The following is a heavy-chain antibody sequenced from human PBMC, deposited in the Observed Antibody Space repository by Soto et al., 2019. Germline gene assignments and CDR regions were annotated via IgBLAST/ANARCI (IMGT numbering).Heavy chain of an antibody. CDR3: ARDRSSSRAWYYYGMDV. CDR1: GDSVSSNSVA. J-gene: IGHJ6*02. V-gene: IGHV6-1*01. CDR2: TYYRSKWYN. Sequence: PSQTLSLPCAISGDSVSSNSVAWNWIRQSPSRGLEWLGRTYYRSKWYNDYAVSVKSRITINPDTSKNQFSLQLNSVTPEDTAVYYCARDRSSSRAWYYYGMDVWGQGTTVTVSS. D-gene: IGHD6-13*01.